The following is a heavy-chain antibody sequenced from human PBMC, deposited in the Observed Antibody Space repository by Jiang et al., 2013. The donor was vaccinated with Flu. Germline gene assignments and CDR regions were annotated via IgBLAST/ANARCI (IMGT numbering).Heavy chain of an antibody. CDR1: GGSISSSSYY. CDR3: VGRPRGIGY. CDR2: IYYSGST. D-gene: IGHD3-16*01. V-gene: IGHV4-39*01. Sequence: PGLVKPSETLSLTCTVSGGSISSSSYYWGWIRQPPGKGLEWIGSIYYSGSTYYNPSLKSRVTISVDTSKNQFSLKLSPVTAADTAVYYCVGRPRGIGYWGQGTLVTVSS. J-gene: IGHJ4*02.